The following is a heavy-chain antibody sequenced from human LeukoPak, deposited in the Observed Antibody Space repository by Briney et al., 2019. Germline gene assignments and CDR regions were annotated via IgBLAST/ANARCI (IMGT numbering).Heavy chain of an antibody. CDR2: ISSSSSYI. V-gene: IGHV3-21*01. CDR1: GFTFSSYE. J-gene: IGHJ5*02. Sequence: NAGGSLRLSCAASGFTFSSYEMNWVRQAPGKGLEWVSSISSSSSYIYYADSVKGRFTISRDNAKNSLYLQMNSLRAEDTAVYYCARAGYSYGNNWFDPWGQGTLVTVSS. D-gene: IGHD5-18*01. CDR3: ARAGYSYGNNWFDP.